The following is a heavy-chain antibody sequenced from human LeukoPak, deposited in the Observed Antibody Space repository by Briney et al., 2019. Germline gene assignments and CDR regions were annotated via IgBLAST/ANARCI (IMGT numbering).Heavy chain of an antibody. CDR3: VRRCSGWCLDY. D-gene: IGHD6-19*01. Sequence: PGGSLRLSCSVSGFTFSDYAFNWVHQAPGKGLKYVSAISSNGGGTYYADSVKGRFTISRDNSKNTLYLQMSSLGSEDTAVYYCVRRCSGWCLDYWGQGTLVVVSS. CDR1: GFTFSDYA. J-gene: IGHJ4*02. V-gene: IGHV3-64D*06. CDR2: ISSNGGGT.